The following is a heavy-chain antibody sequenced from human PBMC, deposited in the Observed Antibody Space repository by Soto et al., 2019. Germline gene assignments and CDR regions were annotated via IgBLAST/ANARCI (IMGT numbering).Heavy chain of an antibody. Sequence: SETLSLTCTVSGGSISSGGYYWSWIRQHPGKGLEWLGEINHRGSTNYNPSLKSRVTISVDTSRTQFSLKLSSVTAADTAVYYCARGVVIAAAGDNWFDPWGQGTLVTVSS. D-gene: IGHD6-13*01. CDR3: ARGVVIAAAGDNWFDP. CDR2: INHRGST. CDR1: GGSISSGGYY. V-gene: IGHV4-31*03. J-gene: IGHJ5*02.